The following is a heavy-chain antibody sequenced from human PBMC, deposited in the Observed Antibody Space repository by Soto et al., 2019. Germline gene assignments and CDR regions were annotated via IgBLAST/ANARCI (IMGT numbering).Heavy chain of an antibody. J-gene: IGHJ6*02. Sequence: QVQLVESGGGVVQPGRSLRLSCAASGFTFSLFTTHWVRQAPDKGLEWVAVVSNDGINKYYADSVKGRFTISRDNSKNTLYLQMNSLRGEDTAVYYCARGNMDVWGQGTTVSVSS. CDR3: ARGNMDV. D-gene: IGHD1-1*01. V-gene: IGHV3-30-3*01. CDR1: GFTFSLFT. CDR2: VSNDGINK.